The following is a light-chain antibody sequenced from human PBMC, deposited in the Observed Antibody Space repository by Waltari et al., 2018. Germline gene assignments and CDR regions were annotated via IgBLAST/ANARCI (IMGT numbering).Light chain of an antibody. CDR1: SSDIGSYKF. CDR3: SSYTTSSTVI. J-gene: IGLJ2*01. V-gene: IGLV2-18*02. CDR2: EVT. Sequence: QSALIQPPSVSGYPGQSVAIYCTGTSSDIGSYKFVSWYQQFPGTAPKLLIYEVTNRPSGVPDRFSGSKSGYTASLAISGLQPEDEADYYCSSYTTSSTVIFGGGTKLTVL.